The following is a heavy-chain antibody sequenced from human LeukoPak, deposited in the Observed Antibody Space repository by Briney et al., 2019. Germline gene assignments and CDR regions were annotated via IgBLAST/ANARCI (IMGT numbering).Heavy chain of an antibody. CDR2: TYYSSNWYN. Sequence: SQTLSLTCAISGDSVSSDNVGWNWIRQSPSRGLEWLGRTYYSSNWYNDYAPSVKSRITITADTSKNQFSLHVNSVTPEDTAVYYCAGSGYCRDFDYWGQGTLVTVSS. CDR3: AGSGYCRDFDY. J-gene: IGHJ4*02. D-gene: IGHD3-22*01. CDR1: GDSVSSDNVG. V-gene: IGHV6-1*01.